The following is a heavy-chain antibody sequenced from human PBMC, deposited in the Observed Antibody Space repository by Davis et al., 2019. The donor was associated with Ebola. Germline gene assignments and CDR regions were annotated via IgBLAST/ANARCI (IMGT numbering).Heavy chain of an antibody. CDR2: INPNSGGT. V-gene: IGHV1-2*02. CDR3: ARDLEGRDGDSWSYYYYYMDV. CDR1: GYTFTGYY. D-gene: IGHD6-13*01. J-gene: IGHJ6*03. Sequence: ASVKVSCKASGYTFTGYYIHWVRQAPGQGLEWMGWINPNSGGTNYAPKFQGRVTMTRDTSVGTAYMELSSLRSDDTAVYYCARDLEGRDGDSWSYYYYYMDVWGKGTTVTVSS.